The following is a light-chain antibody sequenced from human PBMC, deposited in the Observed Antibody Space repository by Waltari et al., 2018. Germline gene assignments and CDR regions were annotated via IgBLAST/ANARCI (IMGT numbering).Light chain of an antibody. CDR3: CSYAGDSNFV. J-gene: IGLJ1*01. CDR2: EVT. V-gene: IGLV2-23*02. Sequence: QSALTQPASVSGSPGQSITISCTGTSSYVGSYSFVSWYQQCPGKAPKLILYEVTKRPSGVSNRFSGSKSGNTASLTIAGLQADDEADYYCCSYAGDSNFVFGTGTKVTVL. CDR1: SSYVGSYSF.